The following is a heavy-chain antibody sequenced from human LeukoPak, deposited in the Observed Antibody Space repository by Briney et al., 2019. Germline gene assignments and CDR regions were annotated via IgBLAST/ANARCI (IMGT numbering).Heavy chain of an antibody. J-gene: IGHJ4*02. CDR3: ARDSSTVTTDLDY. D-gene: IGHD4-17*01. V-gene: IGHV3-11*04. Sequence: GGSLRLSCAASGFTFSDYYMSWIRQAPGKGLEWVSYISSSGSTIYYADSVKGRFTISRDNAQNSLYLQMNILRAEDTAVYYCARDSSTVTTDLDYWGQGTLVTVSS. CDR1: GFTFSDYY. CDR2: ISSSGSTI.